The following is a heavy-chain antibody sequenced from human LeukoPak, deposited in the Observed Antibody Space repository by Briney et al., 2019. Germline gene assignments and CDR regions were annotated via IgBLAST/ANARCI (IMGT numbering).Heavy chain of an antibody. CDR1: GGTFSSYA. CDR2: IIPIFGTA. CDR3: ARDIGIFGVVIIWYFDL. Sequence: SVKVSCKASGGTFSSYAISWVRQAPGQELEWMGRIIPIFGTANYAQKFQGRVTITTDESTSTAYMELSSLRSEDTAVYYCARDIGIFGVVIIWYFDLWGRGTLVTVSS. D-gene: IGHD3-3*01. J-gene: IGHJ2*01. V-gene: IGHV1-69*05.